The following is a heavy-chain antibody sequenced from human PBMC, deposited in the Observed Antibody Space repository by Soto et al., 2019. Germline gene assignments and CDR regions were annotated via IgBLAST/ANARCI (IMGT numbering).Heavy chain of an antibody. CDR2: ISYDGRNK. J-gene: IGHJ6*02. V-gene: IGHV3-30*18. Sequence: QVQLVESGGGVVQPGRSLRLSCAASGFTFSSYAMHWFRRAPGKGLGGGAVISYDGRNKYYADSVKGRFTISRDNSKNTLYLQMNSLRAEDTAVYYCAKDLCSSTSCYPQGNYYYYYGMDVWGQGTTVTVSS. CDR3: AKDLCSSTSCYPQGNYYYYYGMDV. D-gene: IGHD2-2*01. CDR1: GFTFSSYA.